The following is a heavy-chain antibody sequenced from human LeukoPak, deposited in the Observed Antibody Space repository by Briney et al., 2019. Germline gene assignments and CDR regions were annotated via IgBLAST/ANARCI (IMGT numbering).Heavy chain of an antibody. CDR2: ITRGSIYT. Sequence: GGSLRLSCAASGFTFSNYNMNWVRQTPGKGLEWVSSITRGSIYTFYADSVKGRFTISRDNAKNSLYLQMNSLRAEDTAVYYCARDVGAAVVVPAAMFTMGYYYYMDVWGKGTTVTVSS. V-gene: IGHV3-21*01. D-gene: IGHD2-2*01. J-gene: IGHJ6*03. CDR3: ARDVGAAVVVPAAMFTMGYYYYMDV. CDR1: GFTFSNYN.